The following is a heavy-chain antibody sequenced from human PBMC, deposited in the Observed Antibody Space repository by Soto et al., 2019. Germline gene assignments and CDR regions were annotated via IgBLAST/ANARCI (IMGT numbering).Heavy chain of an antibody. CDR1: GGSISSGGYS. D-gene: IGHD6-13*01. J-gene: IGHJ4*02. V-gene: IGHV4-30-2*03. Sequence: SETLSLTCAVSGGSISSGGYSWSWIRQPPGKSLEWIGYIYYDGYTVYTPSLSSRATISVDTSKNQFYLKLASVTAADTAIYFCARLQTAVPHYWGQGILVTVSS. CDR3: ARLQTAVPHY. CDR2: IYYDGYT.